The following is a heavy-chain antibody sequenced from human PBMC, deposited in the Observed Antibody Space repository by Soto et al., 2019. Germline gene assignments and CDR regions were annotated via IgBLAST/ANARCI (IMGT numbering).Heavy chain of an antibody. J-gene: IGHJ4*02. CDR3: ARGGTYFFDS. CDR1: GAPITNFY. CDR2: IYTRGTT. V-gene: IGHV4-4*07. Sequence: QVQLQESGPGLVKTSETLSLACTVSGAPITNFYWSWIRQSAGKGLEWIGRIYTRGTTDYNPSLKSRVTVSIDMSKNQVSLELTSVTAADTALYFCARGGTYFFDSWGQGTLVTVSS.